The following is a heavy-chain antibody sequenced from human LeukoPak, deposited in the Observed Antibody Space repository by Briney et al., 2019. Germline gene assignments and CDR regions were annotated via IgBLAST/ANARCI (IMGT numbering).Heavy chain of an antibody. CDR3: ASPEGY. Sequence: SETLSLTCTVSGGSVSSTGLYWFWIRQPAGKGLEWIGHVYTSGSTNYSPSLKSRVTISLDTSKNQFSLKLSSVTAADTAVYYCASPEGYWGQGTLVTVSS. V-gene: IGHV4-61*09. CDR1: GGSVSSTGLY. J-gene: IGHJ4*02. CDR2: VYTSGST.